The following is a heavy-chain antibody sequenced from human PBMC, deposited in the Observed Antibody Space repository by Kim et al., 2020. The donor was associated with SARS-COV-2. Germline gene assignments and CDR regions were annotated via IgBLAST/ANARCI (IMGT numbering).Heavy chain of an antibody. Sequence: TLSLTCTVSGGSISSYYWSWIRQPPGKGLEWIGYIYYSGSTNYNPSLKSRVTISVDTSKNQFSLKLSSVTAADTAVYYCARRALGYCSSTSCQDAFDIWGQGTMVTVSS. J-gene: IGHJ3*02. CDR2: IYYSGST. V-gene: IGHV4-59*08. D-gene: IGHD2-2*01. CDR1: GGSISSYY. CDR3: ARRALGYCSSTSCQDAFDI.